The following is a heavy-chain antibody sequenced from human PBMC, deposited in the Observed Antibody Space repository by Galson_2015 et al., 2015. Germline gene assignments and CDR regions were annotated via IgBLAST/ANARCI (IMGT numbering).Heavy chain of an antibody. J-gene: IGHJ4*02. D-gene: IGHD2-21*02. CDR2: IIPILGIA. Sequence: SVKVSCKASGGTFSSYTISWVRQAPGQGLEWMGRIIPILGIANYAQKFQGRVTMTEDTSTDTAYMELSSLRSEDTAVYYCATREYCGGDCYIPFWDYWGQGTLVTVSS. CDR3: ATREYCGGDCYIPFWDY. CDR1: GGTFSSYT. V-gene: IGHV1-69*02.